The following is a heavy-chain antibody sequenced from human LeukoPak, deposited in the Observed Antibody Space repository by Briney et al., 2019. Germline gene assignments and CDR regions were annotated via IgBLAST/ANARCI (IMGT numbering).Heavy chain of an antibody. V-gene: IGHV3-30*02. CDR1: GFTFSSYG. CDR3: AKDLGFIAVAVQPTFDY. D-gene: IGHD6-19*01. J-gene: IGHJ4*02. Sequence: HAGGSLRLSCAASGFTFSSYGMHWVRQAPGKGLVWVAFIRYDGSNKYYADSVKGRFTISRDNSKNTLYLQMNSLRAEDTAVYYCAKDLGFIAVAVQPTFDYWGQGTLVTVSS. CDR2: IRYDGSNK.